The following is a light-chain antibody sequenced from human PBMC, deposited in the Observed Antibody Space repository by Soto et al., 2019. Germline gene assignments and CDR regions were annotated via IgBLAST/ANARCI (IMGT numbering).Light chain of an antibody. CDR2: AAS. Sequence: DIQMTQSPSSLSAAVGGRVTITCRATENINKYVSWYQHQPGKAPILLIYAASNLQGGVPSRVSRSGSGTHFTPCISSLRPEHFATYYCQQSYNSRCTFGPGTKVDI. CDR3: QQSYNSRCT. J-gene: IGKJ3*01. V-gene: IGKV1-39*01. CDR1: ENINKY.